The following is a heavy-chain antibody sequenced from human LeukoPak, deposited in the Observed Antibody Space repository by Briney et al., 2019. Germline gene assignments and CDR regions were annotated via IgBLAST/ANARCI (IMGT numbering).Heavy chain of an antibody. D-gene: IGHD6-13*01. Sequence: SETLSLTCTVSGGSISSSSYYWGWIRQPPGKGLEWIGSIYYSGSTYYNPSLKSRVTISVDTSKNQFSLKLSSVTAADTAVYYCARDRYSSSWTPFDYWGRGTLVTVSS. CDR1: GGSISSSSYY. CDR2: IYYSGST. J-gene: IGHJ4*02. V-gene: IGHV4-39*07. CDR3: ARDRYSSSWTPFDY.